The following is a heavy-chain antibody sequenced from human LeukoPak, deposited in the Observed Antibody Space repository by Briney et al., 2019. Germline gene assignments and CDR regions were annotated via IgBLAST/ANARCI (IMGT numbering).Heavy chain of an antibody. CDR3: ARDPDIAVNYFDY. CDR2: TYYRSKWYT. J-gene: IGHJ4*02. V-gene: IGHV6-1*01. CDR1: GDSVSSNSAA. D-gene: IGHD6-19*01. Sequence: SQTLSLTCAISGDSVSSNSAAWNWVRQSPSRGLEWLGRTYYRSKWYTDYAVSVNGRVSINPDTSKNQLSQQLNSVTPEDTAVYYCARDPDIAVNYFDYWGQGALVTVSS.